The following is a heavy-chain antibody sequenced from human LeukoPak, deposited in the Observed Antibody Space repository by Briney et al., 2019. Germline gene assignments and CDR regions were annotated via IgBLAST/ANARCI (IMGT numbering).Heavy chain of an antibody. CDR2: ISAYNGNT. J-gene: IGHJ4*02. CDR3: AREAKDYFDY. CDR1: GGTFSSYA. V-gene: IGHV1-18*01. Sequence: SSVKVSCKASGGTFSSYAISWVRQAPGQGLEWMGGISAYNGNTNYAQKLQGRVTMTTDTSTSTAYMELRSLRSDDTAVYYCAREAKDYFDYWGQGTLVTVSS.